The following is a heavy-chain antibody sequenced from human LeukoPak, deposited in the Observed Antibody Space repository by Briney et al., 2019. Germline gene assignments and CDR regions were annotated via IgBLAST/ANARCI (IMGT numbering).Heavy chain of an antibody. D-gene: IGHD2-2*01. J-gene: IGHJ4*02. Sequence: GGSLRLSCAASGFTFSTYSVNWVRQAPGKGLEWVSFIGSSIGYIYYADSVKGRFTISRDNAKNSLYLQMNSLRAEDTAVYYCAREGGGCSSTSCYLDYWGQGTLVTVSS. V-gene: IGHV3-21*01. CDR3: AREGGGCSSTSCYLDY. CDR2: IGSSIGYI. CDR1: GFTFSTYS.